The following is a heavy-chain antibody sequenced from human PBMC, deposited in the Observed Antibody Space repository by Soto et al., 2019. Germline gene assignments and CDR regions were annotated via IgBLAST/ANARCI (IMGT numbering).Heavy chain of an antibody. CDR1: EFTFSSYA. V-gene: IGHV3-21*01. CDR3: ASGKSESYDF. D-gene: IGHD3-10*01. CDR2: ISGGCTYI. Sequence: EVQLVESGGGLVKPGGSLRLSCAASEFTFSSYALNWVRQAPGKGLEWVSSISGGCTYIYYADSVKGRFTISRDNAKNSLYLQMNSLRADDKAVYYCASGKSESYDFWGQGTLVTVSS. J-gene: IGHJ4*02.